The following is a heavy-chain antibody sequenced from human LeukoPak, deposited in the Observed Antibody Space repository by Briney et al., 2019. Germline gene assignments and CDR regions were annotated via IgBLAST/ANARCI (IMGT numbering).Heavy chain of an antibody. V-gene: IGHV3-11*01. D-gene: IGHD3-10*02. CDR1: GFFFSDYY. CDR3: AKDVRGGDPNIELTDH. J-gene: IGHJ4*02. CDR2: ISSSGSTI. Sequence: PGGSLRLSCAAPGFFFSDYYMSWIRQAPGKGLEWVSYISSSGSTIYYADSVKGRFTISRDNSKNTLSLQMNSLRAEDTAVYYCAKDVRGGDPNIELTDHWGQGTLVIVSS.